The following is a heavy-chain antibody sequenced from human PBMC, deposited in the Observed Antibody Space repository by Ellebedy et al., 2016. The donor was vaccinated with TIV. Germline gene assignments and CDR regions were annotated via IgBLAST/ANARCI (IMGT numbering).Heavy chain of an antibody. Sequence: ASVKVSXXASGYTFTSYYMHWVRQAPGQGLEWMGIISPSGGRTSYAQKFQGRVTMTRDTSTSTVYMELSSLRSEDTAVYYCARDLFGGVTADYWGQGTLVTVSS. J-gene: IGHJ4*02. CDR1: GYTFTSYY. CDR2: ISPSGGRT. CDR3: ARDLFGGVTADY. D-gene: IGHD3-16*01. V-gene: IGHV1-46*01.